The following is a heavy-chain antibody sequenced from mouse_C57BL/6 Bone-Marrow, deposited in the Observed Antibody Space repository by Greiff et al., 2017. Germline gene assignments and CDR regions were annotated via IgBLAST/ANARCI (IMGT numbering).Heavy chain of an antibody. V-gene: IGHV5-4*01. Sequence: DVKLVESGGGLVQPGGSLKLSCAASGFTFSSYAMSWVRQTPEKRLEWVATISDGGSYTYYPDNVKGRFTISRDNAKNSLYLQMSHLKSEDTAMYYCARDRGQLRLNYFDYWGQGTTLTVSS. D-gene: IGHD3-2*02. J-gene: IGHJ2*01. CDR3: ARDRGQLRLNYFDY. CDR2: ISDGGSYT. CDR1: GFTFSSYA.